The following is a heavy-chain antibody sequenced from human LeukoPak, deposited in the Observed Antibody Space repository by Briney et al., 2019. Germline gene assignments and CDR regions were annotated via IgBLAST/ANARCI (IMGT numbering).Heavy chain of an antibody. CDR2: MNQDGSEK. CDR1: GFTFSSYW. D-gene: IGHD2/OR15-2a*01. J-gene: IGHJ4*02. CDR3: ARDSGTHVN. Sequence: GGSLRLSCAASGFTFSSYWMSWVRQAPGKGLERVANMNQDGSEKYYVDSVKGRFTISRDNAKNSLYLQMNSLRAEDTAVYYCARDSGTHVNWGQGTLVTVSS. V-gene: IGHV3-7*05.